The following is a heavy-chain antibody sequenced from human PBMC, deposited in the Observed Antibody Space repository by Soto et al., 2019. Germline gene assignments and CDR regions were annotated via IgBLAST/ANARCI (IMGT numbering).Heavy chain of an antibody. CDR1: GCTISSYY. J-gene: IGHJ5*02. CDR3: ARDPAAGTGWFDP. V-gene: IGHV4-4*07. CDR2: IYTSGST. D-gene: IGHD6-13*01. Sequence: PSESLSLSCADSGCTISSYYWSWIRQPAGKGLEWIGRIYTSGSTNYNPSLKSRVTMSVDTSKNQFSLKLSSVTAADTAVYYCARDPAAGTGWFDPWGQGTLVTVSS.